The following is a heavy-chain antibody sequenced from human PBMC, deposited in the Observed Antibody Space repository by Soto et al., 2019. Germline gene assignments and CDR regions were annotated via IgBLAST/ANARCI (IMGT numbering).Heavy chain of an antibody. J-gene: IGHJ4*02. V-gene: IGHV1-69*02. D-gene: IGHD3-10*01. Sequence: QVQLVQSGPEVKKPGSSVRVSCTASGGTFSSYTINWVRQVPGQGPEWMGRSIPMLGMSNYAQKFQGRVMMIADKSTNTVYMELSSLRSEDTAIYYCATNYGSGSAHFDHWGQGTLVTVSS. CDR2: SIPMLGMS. CDR1: GGTFSSYT. CDR3: ATNYGSGSAHFDH.